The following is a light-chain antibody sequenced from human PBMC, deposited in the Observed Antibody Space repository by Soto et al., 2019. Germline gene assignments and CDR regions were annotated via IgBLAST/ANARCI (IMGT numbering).Light chain of an antibody. Sequence: QSVLTQPPSASGTPGQRVTISCSGSSSNIGSNYVYWYQQLPVTAPKLPIYRNNQRPSGVPDRFSGSKSGTSASLAISGLRSEDEADYYCAAWDDSLSGQVFGTGTKLTVL. CDR3: AAWDDSLSGQV. J-gene: IGLJ1*01. CDR1: SSNIGSNY. V-gene: IGLV1-47*01. CDR2: RNN.